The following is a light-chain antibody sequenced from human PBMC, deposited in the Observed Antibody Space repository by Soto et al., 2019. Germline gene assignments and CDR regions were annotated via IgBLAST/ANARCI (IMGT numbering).Light chain of an antibody. CDR1: QSFSSN. V-gene: IGKV3-15*01. CDR3: QQYNNGSPWT. Sequence: EIVMPQSPGPLSVSPGERSTLSCMASQSFSSNLAWYQQKPGQAPRLLIYGASTRATGIPARFSGSGSGTEFTLTISSRQSEDFAVYYYQQYNNGSPWTFGQGTKVDIK. CDR2: GAS. J-gene: IGKJ1*01.